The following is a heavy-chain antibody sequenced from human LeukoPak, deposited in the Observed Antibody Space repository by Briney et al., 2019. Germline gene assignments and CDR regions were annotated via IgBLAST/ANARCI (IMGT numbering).Heavy chain of an antibody. Sequence: GASVKVSCKASGYTFTSYYMHWVRQAPGQGLEWMGILNPSGGSTSYAQKFQGRVTMTRDTSTSTVYMELSSLRSEDTAVYYCARDQYYYDSSGYSPGFFDYWGQGTLVTVSS. J-gene: IGHJ4*02. D-gene: IGHD3-22*01. V-gene: IGHV1-46*01. CDR3: ARDQYYYDSSGYSPGFFDY. CDR2: LNPSGGST. CDR1: GYTFTSYY.